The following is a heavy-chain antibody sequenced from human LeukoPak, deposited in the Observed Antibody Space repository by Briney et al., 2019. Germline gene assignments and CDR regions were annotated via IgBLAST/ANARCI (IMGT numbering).Heavy chain of an antibody. Sequence: SETLSLTCTVSGGSISSSSYYWGWIRQPPGKGLEWIGSIYYSGSTYYNPSLKSRVTISVDTSKNQFSLKLSSVTAADTAVYYCARIDMAPRYFDYWGQGTLVTVSS. J-gene: IGHJ4*02. CDR2: IYYSGST. V-gene: IGHV4-39*07. D-gene: IGHD3-9*01. CDR1: GGSISSSSYY. CDR3: ARIDMAPRYFDY.